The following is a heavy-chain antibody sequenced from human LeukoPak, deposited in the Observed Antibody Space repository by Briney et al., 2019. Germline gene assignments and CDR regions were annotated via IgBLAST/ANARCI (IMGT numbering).Heavy chain of an antibody. CDR2: INHSGST. D-gene: IGHD6-13*01. Sequence: PSETLSLTCAVYGGSFSGYYWSWIRQPPGKGLEWIGEINHSGSTNYNPSLKSRVTISVDTSKNQFSLKLSSVTAADTAVYYCARDGRYSSGYSSSWRFDYWGQGTLVTVSS. CDR1: GGSFSGYY. V-gene: IGHV4-34*01. J-gene: IGHJ4*02. CDR3: ARDGRYSSGYSSSWRFDY.